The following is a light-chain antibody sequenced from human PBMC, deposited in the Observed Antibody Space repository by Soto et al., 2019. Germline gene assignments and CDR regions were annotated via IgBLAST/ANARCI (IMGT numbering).Light chain of an antibody. CDR1: QTIRSS. V-gene: IGKV1-39*01. J-gene: IGKJ1*01. CDR3: QLNST. Sequence: DIQMTQTPPSLSASVGDRVTITCRESQTIRSSSNWDQQQPGKTPMLLIYATASLQSGVPSRFSGSRSGTDFSLTISSLQPEDFATYYCQLNSTFGPGTKVEI. CDR2: ATA.